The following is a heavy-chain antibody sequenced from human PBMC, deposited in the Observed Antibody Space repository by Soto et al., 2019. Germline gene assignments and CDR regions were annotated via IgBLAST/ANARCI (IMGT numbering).Heavy chain of an antibody. CDR1: GFNFGIYS. J-gene: IGHJ5*02. D-gene: IGHD2-15*01. Sequence: EVHLVESGGGLVQRGGSLRLSCAASGFNFGIYSMNWVRQAPGKGLEWISYINGSSSTMYYADSVKGRFIISRDNAGNSLFLQMHSLREADTAVYYCGRGERFRCSGARCFSDGLFLSWGQGTLVTVSS. V-gene: IGHV3-48*02. CDR3: GRGERFRCSGARCFSDGLFLS. CDR2: INGSSSTM.